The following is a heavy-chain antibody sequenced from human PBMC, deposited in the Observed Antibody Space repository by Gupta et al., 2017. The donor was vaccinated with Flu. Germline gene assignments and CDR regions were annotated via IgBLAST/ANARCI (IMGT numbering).Heavy chain of an antibody. CDR3: ARLRNRPVSDLEADDAFDI. J-gene: IGHJ3*02. Sequence: KGLEWMGLVFPGDSDTRYGPSFEGQVIMSVDKSISTTYLQWSSVKASDSAMYFCARLRNRPVSDLEADDAFDIWGQGTKVTVSS. CDR2: VFPGDSDT. V-gene: IGHV5-51*01.